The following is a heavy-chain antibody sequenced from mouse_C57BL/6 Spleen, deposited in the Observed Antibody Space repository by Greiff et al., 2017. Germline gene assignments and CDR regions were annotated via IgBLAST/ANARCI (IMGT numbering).Heavy chain of an antibody. CDR2: ISSGSSTI. J-gene: IGHJ4*01. D-gene: IGHD6-2*01. V-gene: IGHV5-17*01. Sequence: DVLLVESGGGLVKPGGSLKLSCAASGFTFSDYGMHWVRQAPEQGLEWVAYISSGSSTIYYADTVKGRFTISRDNAKNTLFLQMTSLRSEDTAMYYCARLSLRCAMDYWGQGTSVTVSS. CDR3: ARLSLRCAMDY. CDR1: GFTFSDYG.